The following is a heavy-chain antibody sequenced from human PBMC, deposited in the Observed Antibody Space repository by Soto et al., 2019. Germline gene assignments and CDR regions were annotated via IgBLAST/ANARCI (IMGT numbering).Heavy chain of an antibody. CDR1: GYTFTSYG. V-gene: IGHV1-18*01. Sequence: ASVKVSCKASGYTFTSYGISWVRQAPGQGLEWMGWISAYNGNTNYAQKLQGRVTMTTDTSTSTAYMELRSLRSDDTAVYYCARDRNSGSRPDAFDIWGQGTMVTVSS. D-gene: IGHD1-26*01. CDR2: ISAYNGNT. CDR3: ARDRNSGSRPDAFDI. J-gene: IGHJ3*02.